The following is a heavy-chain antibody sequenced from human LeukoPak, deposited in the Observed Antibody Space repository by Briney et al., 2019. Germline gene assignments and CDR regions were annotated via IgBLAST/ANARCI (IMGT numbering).Heavy chain of an antibody. J-gene: IGHJ5*02. CDR2: IYHSGST. CDR3: ARSPYSSRGVGWFDP. CDR1: GGPISSGGYS. Sequence: SQTLSLTCAVSGGPISSGGYSWSWIRQPPGKGLEWIGYIYHSGSTYYNPSLKSRVTISVDRSKNQFSLKLSSVTAADTAVYYCARSPYSSRGVGWFDPWGQGTLVTVSS. D-gene: IGHD6-13*01. V-gene: IGHV4-30-2*01.